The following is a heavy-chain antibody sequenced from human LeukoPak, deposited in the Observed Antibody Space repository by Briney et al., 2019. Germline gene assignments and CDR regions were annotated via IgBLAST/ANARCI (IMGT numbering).Heavy chain of an antibody. CDR2: IGGSGGST. CDR3: ARGTSIAVRPGIDY. J-gene: IGHJ4*02. D-gene: IGHD6-6*01. Sequence: GGSLRLSCAASGYIFSGYAMSWVRQAPGKGLEWVSGIGGSGGSTNYADSVRGRFTISRVNSKNTLYLQMNSLRAEDTAVYYCARGTSIAVRPGIDYWGQGTLVTVSS. V-gene: IGHV3-23*01. CDR1: GYIFSGYA.